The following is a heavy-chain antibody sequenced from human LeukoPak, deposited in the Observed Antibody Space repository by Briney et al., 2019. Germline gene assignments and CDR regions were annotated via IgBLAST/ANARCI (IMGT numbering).Heavy chain of an antibody. D-gene: IGHD3-9*01. V-gene: IGHV4-59*01. Sequence: PSETLSLTRTVSGGSISSYYWSWIRLPPGKGLEWIGYLSKSGNTNYSPSLKSRVTIFGDTSKNQFFLKLSSVTAADTAVYYCARARYVNSFYAFGIWGQGTLVTVSS. CDR2: LSKSGNT. CDR3: ARARYVNSFYAFGI. J-gene: IGHJ3*02. CDR1: GGSISSYY.